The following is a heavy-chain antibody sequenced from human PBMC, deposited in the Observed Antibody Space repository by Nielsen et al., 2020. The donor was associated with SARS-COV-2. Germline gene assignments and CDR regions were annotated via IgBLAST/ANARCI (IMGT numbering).Heavy chain of an antibody. V-gene: IGHV3-23*01. CDR1: GFTFSSYA. D-gene: IGHD7-27*01. CDR2: ISGSGGST. CDR3: AKDPLGYYYYGMDV. J-gene: IGHJ6*02. Sequence: GESLKISCAASGFTFSSYAMSWVRQAPGKGLEWVSAISGSGGSTYYADSVKGRFTISRDNSKNTLYLQMNSLRAEDTAVYYCAKDPLGYYYYGMDVWGQGTTVTVSS.